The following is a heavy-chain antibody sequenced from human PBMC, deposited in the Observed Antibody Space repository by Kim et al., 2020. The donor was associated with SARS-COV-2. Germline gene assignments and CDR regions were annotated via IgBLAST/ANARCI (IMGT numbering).Heavy chain of an antibody. V-gene: IGHV3-33*05. CDR2: ISYDGSNK. J-gene: IGHJ4*02. CDR1: GFTFSSYG. Sequence: GGSLRLSCAASGFTFSSYGMHWVRQAPGKGLEWVAVISYDGSNKYYADSVKGRFTISRDNSKNTLYLQMNSLRAEDTAVYYCARDGVLTMVRSVWGSYRYFAVGYYFDYWGQGTLVTVSS. D-gene: IGHD3-16*02. CDR3: ARDGVLTMVRSVWGSYRYFAVGYYFDY.